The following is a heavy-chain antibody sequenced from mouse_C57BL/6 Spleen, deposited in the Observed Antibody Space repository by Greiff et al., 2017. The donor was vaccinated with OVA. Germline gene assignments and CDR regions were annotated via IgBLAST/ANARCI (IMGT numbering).Heavy chain of an antibody. CDR3: TKIYYGSSYVDY. CDR1: GFTFSSYA. CDR2: ISSGGDYI. Sequence: EVMLVESGEGLVKPGGSLKLSCAASGFTFSSYAMSWVRQTPEKRLEWVAYISSGGDYIYYADTVKGRFTISRENARNTLYLQMSSLKSEDTAMYYCTKIYYGSSYVDYWGQGTTLTVSS. V-gene: IGHV5-9-1*02. J-gene: IGHJ2*01. D-gene: IGHD1-1*01.